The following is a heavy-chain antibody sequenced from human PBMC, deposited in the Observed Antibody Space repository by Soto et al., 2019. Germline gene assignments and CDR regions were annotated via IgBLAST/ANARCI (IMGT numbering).Heavy chain of an antibody. J-gene: IGHJ2*01. CDR3: ASDPSIAAAAIYWYFDL. D-gene: IGHD6-13*01. CDR2: IWYDGSHE. CDR1: GFTFSSHG. V-gene: IGHV3-33*01. Sequence: QVQLVESGGGVVQPGRSLRLSCAASGFTFSSHGMHWVRQAPGKGLEWVAIIWYDGSHEYYEDSVKGRFTISRDNSKNMVYLQMHSLRVEDTAVYYCASDPSIAAAAIYWYFDLWGRGTLVTVSS.